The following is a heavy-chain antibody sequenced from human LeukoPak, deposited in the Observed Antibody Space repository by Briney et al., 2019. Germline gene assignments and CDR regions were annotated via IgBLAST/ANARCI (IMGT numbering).Heavy chain of an antibody. CDR2: IIPIFGTA. J-gene: IGHJ3*02. V-gene: IGHV1-69*13. Sequence: SVKVSCKASGGTFSSYAISWVRQAPGQGLEWMGGIIPIFGTANYAQKFQGRVTITADESTGTAYMELSSLRSEDTAVYYCARGVSSSWDAFDIWGQGTMVTVSS. CDR3: ARGVSSSWDAFDI. D-gene: IGHD6-13*01. CDR1: GGTFSSYA.